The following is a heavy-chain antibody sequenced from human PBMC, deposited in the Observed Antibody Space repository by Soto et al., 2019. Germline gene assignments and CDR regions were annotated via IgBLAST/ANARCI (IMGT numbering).Heavy chain of an antibody. D-gene: IGHD3-16*02. CDR2: ISDSGDRT. V-gene: IGHV3-23*01. CDR1: GFTLSMSA. Sequence: GGSLRLSCASSGFTLSMSAVNWVRQAPGKGLEWVSYISDSGDRTYYADSVKGRFTISRDRSKNTVSLQMDSLRAEDTAVYYCAKDRGIIVKAGDAFDVWGQGTKVTVSS. CDR3: AKDRGIIVKAGDAFDV. J-gene: IGHJ3*01.